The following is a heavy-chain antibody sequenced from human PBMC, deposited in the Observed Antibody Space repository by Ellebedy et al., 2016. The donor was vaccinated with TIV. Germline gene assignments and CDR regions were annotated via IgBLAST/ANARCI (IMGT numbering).Heavy chain of an antibody. J-gene: IGHJ6*02. CDR1: GYTFTSYY. Sequence: AASVKVSCKASGYTFTSYYMHWVRQAPGQGLEWMGIIFPSAGSTDYAQNFQGRVTMTRDTSTSTAYMELSSLRAEDTAVYYCAREDILASSSPDHYGMDVWGQGTTVTVSS. V-gene: IGHV1-46*01. CDR3: AREDILASSSPDHYGMDV. CDR2: IFPSAGST. D-gene: IGHD6-6*01.